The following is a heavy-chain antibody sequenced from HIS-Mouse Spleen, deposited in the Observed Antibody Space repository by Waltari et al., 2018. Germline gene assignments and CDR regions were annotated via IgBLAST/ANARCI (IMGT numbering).Heavy chain of an antibody. CDR1: GVSISSSSYY. V-gene: IGHV4-39*07. CDR2: IYYSGST. Sequence: QLQLQESGPGLVKPSETLSLTCTVAGVSISSSSYYWAWIRQPPGKGLEWIGSIYYSGSTYYNPSLKSRVTISVDTSKNQFSLTLSSVTAADTAVYYCAREIPYSSSWYDWYFDLWGRGTLVTVSS. J-gene: IGHJ2*01. CDR3: AREIPYSSSWYDWYFDL. D-gene: IGHD6-13*01.